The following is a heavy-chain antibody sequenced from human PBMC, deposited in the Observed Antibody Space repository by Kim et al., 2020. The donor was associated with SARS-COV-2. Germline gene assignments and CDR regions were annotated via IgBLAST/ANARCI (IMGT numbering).Heavy chain of an antibody. CDR1: GYTFTGYY. CDR2: INPNSGGT. Sequence: ASVKVSCKASGYTFTGYYMHWVRQAPGQGLEWMGRINPNSGGTNYAQKFQGRVTMTRDTSISTVYMEVSRLRSDDTAAYYCARGGVITGLFYYNGVDVWGQGTTVTVSS. CDR3: ARGGVITGLFYYNGVDV. V-gene: IGHV1-2*06. D-gene: IGHD3-16*01. J-gene: IGHJ6*02.